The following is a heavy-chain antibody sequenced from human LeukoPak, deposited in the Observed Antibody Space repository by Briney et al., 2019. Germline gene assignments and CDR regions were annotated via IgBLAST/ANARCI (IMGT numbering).Heavy chain of an antibody. CDR2: INSDGSST. Sequence: GGSLRLSCAASGFTFSSYWMHWVRQAPGKGLVWVSRINSDGSSTSYADSVKGRFTISRDNAKNTPHLQMNSLRAEDTAVYYCARVRFCSGGSCYGGFDPWGQGTLVTVSS. V-gene: IGHV3-74*01. J-gene: IGHJ5*02. D-gene: IGHD2-15*01. CDR1: GFTFSSYW. CDR3: ARVRFCSGGSCYGGFDP.